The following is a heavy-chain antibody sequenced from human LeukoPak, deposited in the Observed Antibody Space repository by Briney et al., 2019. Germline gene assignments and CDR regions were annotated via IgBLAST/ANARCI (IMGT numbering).Heavy chain of an antibody. D-gene: IGHD3-9*01. CDR3: ARENYDILTGYSLFDY. CDR2: IYSGGST. V-gene: IGHV3-66*01. J-gene: IGHJ4*02. Sequence: GGSLRLSCAASGFTVSSNYMSWVRQAPGKGLEWVSVIYSGGSTYYADSVKGRFTISRDNSKNTLYLQMNSLRAEDTAVYYCARENYDILTGYSLFDYWGQGTLVTVSS. CDR1: GFTVSSNY.